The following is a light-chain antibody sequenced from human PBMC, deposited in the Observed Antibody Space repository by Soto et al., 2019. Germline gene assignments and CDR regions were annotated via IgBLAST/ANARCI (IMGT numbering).Light chain of an antibody. CDR3: QQYSSYWT. CDR1: QTIFTS. Sequence: DIQMTQSPSTLSASVGDRVTITCRASQTIFTSLAWFQQKPGKAPKLLIYKASSLESGVPSRFSGRGSGTEFTLTISGLPPDDFATYYCQQYSSYWTFGQGTKVEIK. J-gene: IGKJ1*01. V-gene: IGKV1-5*03. CDR2: KAS.